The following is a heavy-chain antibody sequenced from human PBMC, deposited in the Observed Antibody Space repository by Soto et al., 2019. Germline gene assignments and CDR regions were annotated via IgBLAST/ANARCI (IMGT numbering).Heavy chain of an antibody. D-gene: IGHD2-2*01. Sequence: ASVKVSCKASGYTFTSYGISWVRQAPGQGLEGMGWISAYNGNTNYAQKLQGRVTMTTDTSTSTAYMELRSLRSDDTAVYYCERGTVVPAAYGGYYYYFMDVLGKGTSVTVSS. CDR1: GYTFTSYG. CDR2: ISAYNGNT. CDR3: ERGTVVPAAYGGYYYYFMDV. V-gene: IGHV1-18*01. J-gene: IGHJ6*03.